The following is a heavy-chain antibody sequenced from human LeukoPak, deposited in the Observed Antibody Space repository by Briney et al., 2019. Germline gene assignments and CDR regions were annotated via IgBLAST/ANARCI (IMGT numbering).Heavy chain of an antibody. D-gene: IGHD3-3*01. CDR2: ISYDGSNK. CDR3: AKSSVLRFLEWLSHDAFDI. CDR1: GFTFSSYA. Sequence: GGSLRLSCAASGFTFSSYAMHWVRQAPGKGLEWVAVISYDGSNKYYADSVKGRFTISRDNSKNTLYLQMNSLRAEDTAVYYCAKSSVLRFLEWLSHDAFDIWGQGTMVTVSS. V-gene: IGHV3-30-3*01. J-gene: IGHJ3*02.